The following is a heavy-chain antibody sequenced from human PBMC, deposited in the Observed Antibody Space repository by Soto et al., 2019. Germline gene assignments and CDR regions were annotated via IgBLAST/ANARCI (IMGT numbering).Heavy chain of an antibody. CDR1: GFTFSTFP. CDR2: ISYDGSNE. V-gene: IGHV3-30-3*01. J-gene: IGHJ4*02. D-gene: IGHD5-18*01. CDR3: ARENVLSYVDTAMVDYFDY. Sequence: QVQLVESGGGVVQPGRSLRLSCAASGFTFSTFPIHWVRQAPGKGLEWVALISYDGSNEYYADPVKGRFTISRDNSKNTLYLQMNSLRTEDTALYYCARENVLSYVDTAMVDYFDYWGQGTLVTVSS.